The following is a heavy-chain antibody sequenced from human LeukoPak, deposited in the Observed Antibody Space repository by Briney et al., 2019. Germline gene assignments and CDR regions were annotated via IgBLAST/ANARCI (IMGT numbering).Heavy chain of an antibody. D-gene: IGHD2-21*02. CDR3: ARVTPIKIFDY. V-gene: IGHV5-51*01. CDR1: GYTFTYFW. J-gene: IGHJ4*02. Sequence: GESLQISCKASGYTFTYFWIGWVRQMPGKGLEWMGIIYPGDSDTRYSPSFEGQVTISADKSIATAYLQWSSLKASDTATYFCARVTPIKIFDYWGQGSLVTVSS. CDR2: IYPGDSDT.